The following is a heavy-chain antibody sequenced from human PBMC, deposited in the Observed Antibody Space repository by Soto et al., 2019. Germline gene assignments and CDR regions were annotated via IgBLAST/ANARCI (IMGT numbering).Heavy chain of an antibody. CDR3: ARDSTITIFGVVIIKYYYYGMDV. J-gene: IGHJ6*02. Sequence: ASVKVSCKASGYTFTSYYMHWVRQAPGQGLEWMGIINPSGGSTSYAQKFQGRVTMTRDTSTSTVYMELSSLRSEDTAVYYCARDSTITIFGVVIIKYYYYGMDVWGQGTTVTV. V-gene: IGHV1-46*01. CDR2: INPSGGST. CDR1: GYTFTSYY. D-gene: IGHD3-3*01.